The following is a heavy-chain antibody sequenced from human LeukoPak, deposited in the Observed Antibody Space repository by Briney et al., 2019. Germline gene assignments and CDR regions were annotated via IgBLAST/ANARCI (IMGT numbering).Heavy chain of an antibody. V-gene: IGHV3-21*01. CDR3: ARDRRADSSGYYRPDFDY. D-gene: IGHD3-22*01. CDR1: GFTFSSYS. J-gene: IGHJ4*02. Sequence: GGSLRLSCAASGFTFSSYSVNWVRQAPGKGLEWVSSISSSSSYIYYADSVKGRFTISRDNAKNSLYLQMNSLRAEDTAVYYCARDRRADSSGYYRPDFDYWGQGTLVTVSS. CDR2: ISSSSSYI.